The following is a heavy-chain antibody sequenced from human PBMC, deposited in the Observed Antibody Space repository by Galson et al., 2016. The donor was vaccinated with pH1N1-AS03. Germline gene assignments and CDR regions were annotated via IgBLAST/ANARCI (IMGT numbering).Heavy chain of an antibody. V-gene: IGHV3-21*01. CDR1: GFTFTNYS. CDR3: SRGDSCCSTSCYWPPLYGMGV. Sequence: SLRLSCAASGFTFTNYSMNWVRQAPGQGLEWVSSISSSTSYIYYGDSVKGRFTISRDNVKHSLYLQMTSLRAEDTAVYYCSRGDSCCSTSCYWPPLYGMGVGGQGTTVTVSS. J-gene: IGHJ6*02. CDR2: ISSSTSYI. D-gene: IGHD2-2*01.